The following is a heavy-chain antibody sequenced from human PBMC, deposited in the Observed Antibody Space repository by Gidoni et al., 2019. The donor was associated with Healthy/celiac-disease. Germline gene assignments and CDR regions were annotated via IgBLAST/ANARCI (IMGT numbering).Heavy chain of an antibody. CDR1: GGNFSSYA. CDR2: IFPIFDTA. J-gene: IGHJ4*02. V-gene: IGHV1-69*01. CDR3: AGHPYSSGYLHALGY. D-gene: IGHD3-22*01. Sequence: QVQLVQSGAEVKQPGSSVKFYCKAYGGNFSSYAISWLRQAPGQGLEWMGGIFPIFDTANYAQKFQGRVTITADESTSTSYMELSSLRSEDTAVYYCAGHPYSSGYLHALGYWGQGTLVTVSS.